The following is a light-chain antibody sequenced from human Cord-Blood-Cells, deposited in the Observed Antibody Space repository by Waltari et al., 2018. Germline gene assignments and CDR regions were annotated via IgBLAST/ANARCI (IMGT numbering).Light chain of an antibody. CDR1: SSDVGGYNY. CDR2: DVS. CDR3: CSYAGSYTWV. Sequence: QSALTQPRSVSGSPGQSVTISCTGTSSDVGGYNYVSWYQQHPGTAPKLMIYDVSQRPSGVPDRCSDSKSGNTASLTISGLQAEDEADYYCCSYAGSYTWVFGGGTKLTVL. V-gene: IGLV2-11*01. J-gene: IGLJ3*02.